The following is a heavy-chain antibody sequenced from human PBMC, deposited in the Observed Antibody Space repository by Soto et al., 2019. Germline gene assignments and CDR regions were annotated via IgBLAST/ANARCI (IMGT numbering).Heavy chain of an antibody. J-gene: IGHJ1*01. D-gene: IGHD6-13*01. V-gene: IGHV4-34*01. CDR2: INHSGST. CDR1: GGSFSGYY. CDR3: ARGPRSSSWYPNFIGLQH. Sequence: QVQLQQWGAGLLKPSETLSLTCAVYGGSFSGYYWSWIRQPPGKGLEWIGEINHSGSTNYNPSLKSRVTISVDTSKNQFSLKLSSVTAADTAVYYCARGPRSSSWYPNFIGLQHWSQGTLVTVSS.